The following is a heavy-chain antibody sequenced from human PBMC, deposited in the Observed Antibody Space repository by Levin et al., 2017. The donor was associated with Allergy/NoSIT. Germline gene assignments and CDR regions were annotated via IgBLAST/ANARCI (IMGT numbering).Heavy chain of an antibody. CDR1: GGSISSYY. J-gene: IGHJ4*02. CDR2: IYYSGST. D-gene: IGHD3-10*01. CDR3: ARHGKRFGEKYYFDY. V-gene: IGHV4-59*08. Sequence: SQTLSLTCTVSGGSISSYYWSWIRQPPGKGLEWIGYIYYSGSTNYNPSLKSRVTISVDTSKNQFSLKLSSVTAADTAVYYCARHGKRFGEKYYFDYWGQGTLVTVSS.